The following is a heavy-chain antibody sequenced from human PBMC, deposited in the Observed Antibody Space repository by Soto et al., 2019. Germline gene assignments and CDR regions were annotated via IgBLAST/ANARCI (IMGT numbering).Heavy chain of an antibody. V-gene: IGHV2-5*02. CDR2: IYWDDDK. CDR3: THSRCGGDCLQSYSSHYYFGMDV. D-gene: IGHD2-21*02. J-gene: IGHJ6*02. CDR1: GFSLSTGGVG. Sequence: QITLMESGPTLVKPTQTLTLTCTFSGFSLSTGGVGVGWIRQPPGKALEWLTLIYWDDDKRYSPSLRSRLTITKDTSKTQVVRTMTNMDPVDTATYYCTHSRCGGDCLQSYSSHYYFGMDVWGQGTTVTVSS.